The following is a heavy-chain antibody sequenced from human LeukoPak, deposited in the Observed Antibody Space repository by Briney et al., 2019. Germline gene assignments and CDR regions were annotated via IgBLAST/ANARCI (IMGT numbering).Heavy chain of an antibody. V-gene: IGHV3-33*01. CDR1: GLTFSSYG. CDR2: IWYDAINK. Sequence: GGSLRLSCAASGLTFSSYGMHWVRQAPGKGLEWVAVIWYDAINKYYADSVKGRFTISRDNSKNTLYLQMNSLRAEDTAVYYCASQSYCSGGTCYSGYWGQGTLVTVSS. J-gene: IGHJ4*02. CDR3: ASQSYCSGGTCYSGY. D-gene: IGHD2-15*01.